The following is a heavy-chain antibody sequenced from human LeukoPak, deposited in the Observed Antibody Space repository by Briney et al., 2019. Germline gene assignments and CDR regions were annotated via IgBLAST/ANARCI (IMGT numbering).Heavy chain of an antibody. Sequence: SGTLSLTCTVSGGSIRNYFWSWIRQPPGKGLEWIGRIYTSGSTNYNPSLKSRVTISVDTSKNQFSLKLSSVTAADTAVYYCARVHDNYDFWSGYYSHAFDIWGQGTMVTVSS. CDR1: GGSIRNYF. J-gene: IGHJ3*02. V-gene: IGHV4-4*08. D-gene: IGHD3-3*01. CDR3: ARVHDNYDFWSGYYSHAFDI. CDR2: IYTSGST.